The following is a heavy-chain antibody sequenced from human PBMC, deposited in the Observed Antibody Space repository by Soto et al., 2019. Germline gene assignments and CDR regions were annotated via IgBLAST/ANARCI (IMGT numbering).Heavy chain of an antibody. J-gene: IGHJ4*02. Sequence: QVQLQESGPGLVKPSQTLSLTCSVSGGSISSGGYFWSWIRQHPGKGLEWLGYIYYSGSTFYNPSLKSRVTISADTPKNQFSLRLSSVTAADTAVYYCAREDGSGDYFDYRGQGTLVTVAS. D-gene: IGHD4-17*01. CDR3: AREDGSGDYFDY. CDR1: GGSISSGGYF. V-gene: IGHV4-31*03. CDR2: IYYSGST.